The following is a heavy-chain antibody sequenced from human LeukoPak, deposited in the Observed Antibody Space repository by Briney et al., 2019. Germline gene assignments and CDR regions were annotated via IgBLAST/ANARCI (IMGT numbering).Heavy chain of an antibody. Sequence: PSETLSLTCTVSGGSISSSTFYWGWIRQPPGKGLEWIGTIYYSGSTFYNPSLKSRVTVSVDTSKNQFSLKLSSVTAADTAVYYCARGDTIFGVVIIPGHFDYWGQGTLVTVSS. CDR1: GGSISSSTFY. D-gene: IGHD3-3*01. V-gene: IGHV4-39*07. CDR2: IYYSGST. CDR3: ARGDTIFGVVIIPGHFDY. J-gene: IGHJ4*02.